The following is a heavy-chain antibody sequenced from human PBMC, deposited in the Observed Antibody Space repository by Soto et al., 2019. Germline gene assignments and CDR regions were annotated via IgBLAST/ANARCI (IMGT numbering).Heavy chain of an antibody. CDR3: ARDPLYGSGSPFDY. CDR2: ISYDGTNK. CDR1: GFSFSISP. Sequence: PGGSLRLSCAASGFSFSISPMHWVRQAPGKGPEWVALISYDGTNKFYADSVKGRFTISRDNSKSTLYLQVDSLRPEDAAVYYCARDPLYGSGSPFDYWGQGTLVTVSS. J-gene: IGHJ4*02. D-gene: IGHD3-10*01. V-gene: IGHV3-30-3*01.